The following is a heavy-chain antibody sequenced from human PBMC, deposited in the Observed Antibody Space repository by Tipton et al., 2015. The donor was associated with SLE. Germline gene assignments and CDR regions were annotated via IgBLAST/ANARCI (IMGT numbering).Heavy chain of an antibody. CDR1: GGSISSYY. V-gene: IGHV4-59*08. J-gene: IGHJ4*02. D-gene: IGHD6-13*01. Sequence: LRLSCTVSGGSISSYYWSWIRQPPGKGLEWIGYIYYSGSTNYNPSLKSRVTISVDTSKNQFSLKLSSVTAADTAGYYCARHSGSWYFDYWGQGTLVTVSS. CDR3: ARHSGSWYFDY. CDR2: IYYSGST.